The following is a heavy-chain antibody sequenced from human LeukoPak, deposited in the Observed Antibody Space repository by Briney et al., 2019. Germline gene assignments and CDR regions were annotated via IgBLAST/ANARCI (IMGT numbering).Heavy chain of an antibody. V-gene: IGHV1-2*02. J-gene: IGHJ4*02. Sequence: GASVKVSCKASGYTFTGYYMHWVRQAPGQGLEWMGWINPNSGGTNYAQKFQGRVTMTRDTSISTAYMELSRLRSDDTAVYYCARGWVWGSYLYVFDYWGQGTLVTVSS. CDR3: ARGWVWGSYLYVFDY. CDR2: INPNSGGT. D-gene: IGHD3-16*02. CDR1: GYTFTGYY.